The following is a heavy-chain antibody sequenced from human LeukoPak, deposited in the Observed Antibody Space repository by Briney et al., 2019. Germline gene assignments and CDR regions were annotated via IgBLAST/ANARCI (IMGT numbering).Heavy chain of an antibody. V-gene: IGHV3-74*01. J-gene: IGHJ4*02. CDR1: GFTFSTFW. Sequence: GGSLRLSCAASGFTFSTFWMHWVRQTPGKGLVWVSRISNDGSTTHYADSVKGRFTISRDNAKDTLFLHMNSLRAEDTAVYYCNVRWGPNSDYWGQGTLVTVSS. CDR2: ISNDGSTT. D-gene: IGHD7-27*01. CDR3: NVRWGPNSDY.